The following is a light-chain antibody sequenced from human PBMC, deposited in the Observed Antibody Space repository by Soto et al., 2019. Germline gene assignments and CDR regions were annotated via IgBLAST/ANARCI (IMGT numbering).Light chain of an antibody. V-gene: IGKV3-15*01. CDR1: QSVNIH. CDR2: GAS. Sequence: EIVMTQSPATLSVSPGVRATLSCRASQSVNIHLAWYQQEPGQAPRLLIYGASTRATGIPARFSGSGSGTEFTLTISSLQPDDFASYYCQQYDTYWTFGQGTKVDIK. J-gene: IGKJ1*01. CDR3: QQYDTYWT.